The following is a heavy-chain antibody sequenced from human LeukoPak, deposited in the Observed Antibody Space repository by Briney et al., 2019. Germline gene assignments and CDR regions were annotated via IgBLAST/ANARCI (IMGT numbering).Heavy chain of an antibody. CDR1: GFSFSTYG. V-gene: IGHV3-30*18. Sequence: GGSLRLSCVASGFSFSTYGMHWVRQAPGKGLEWVAVISDDGRTKNYADSVKGRFIISRDNSNHSLYLQMDSLRPEDTAVYYCAKDPRQGVAHFFFDYWGQGTLVTVSS. CDR3: AKDPRQGVAHFFFDY. D-gene: IGHD3-3*01. CDR2: ISDDGRTK. J-gene: IGHJ4*02.